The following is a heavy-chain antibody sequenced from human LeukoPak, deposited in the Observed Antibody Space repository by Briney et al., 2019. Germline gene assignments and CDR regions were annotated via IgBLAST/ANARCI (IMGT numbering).Heavy chain of an antibody. D-gene: IGHD2-8*02. J-gene: IGHJ4*02. V-gene: IGHV1-2*02. CDR3: ARVDGGEWYYFDY. CDR1: AYTXTGYY. Sequence: ASVKVSCKASAYTXTGYYMHWVRQAPGQGLEWMGWINPNNGGTNYAQKFQGRVTMTLDTSISTGYMELSRLRSDETAISFCARVDGGEWYYFDYWGQGTLVTVFS. CDR2: INPNNGGT.